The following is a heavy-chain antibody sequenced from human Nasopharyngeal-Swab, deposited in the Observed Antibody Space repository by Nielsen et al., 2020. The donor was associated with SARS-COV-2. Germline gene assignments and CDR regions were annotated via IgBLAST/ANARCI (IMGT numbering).Heavy chain of an antibody. J-gene: IGHJ6*02. Sequence: GESLTISCAASGFTFSSYAMSWVSQAPGKGLEWVSAISGSGGSSYYADSVKGRFTISRDNSKNTLYLLMNSLRAEDTAVYYRAKDLVSGGSSSWTGFFYYYYGMDVWGQGTTVTVSS. CDR2: ISGSGGSS. CDR1: GFTFSSYA. D-gene: IGHD6-13*01. V-gene: IGHV3-23*01. CDR3: AKDLVSGGSSSWTGFFYYYYGMDV.